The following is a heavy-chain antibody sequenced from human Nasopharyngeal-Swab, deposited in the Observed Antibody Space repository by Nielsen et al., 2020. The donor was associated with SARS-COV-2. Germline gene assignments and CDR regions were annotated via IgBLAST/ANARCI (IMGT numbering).Heavy chain of an antibody. CDR2: MNPNSGGT. D-gene: IGHD3-3*01. Sequence: ASVKVSCKASGHTFTGYHMHWVRQAPGQGLEWMGRMNPNSGGTNYAQRFQGRVTMTRDTSISTAYMGLCRLISEDTAVYYCARDRRITIFGVVIKPGDAFDIWGQGTMVTVSS. CDR3: ARDRRITIFGVVIKPGDAFDI. CDR1: GHTFTGYH. V-gene: IGHV1-2*06. J-gene: IGHJ3*02.